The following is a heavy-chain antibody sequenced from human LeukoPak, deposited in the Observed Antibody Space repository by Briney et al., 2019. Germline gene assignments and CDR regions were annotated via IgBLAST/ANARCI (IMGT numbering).Heavy chain of an antibody. V-gene: IGHV4-34*01. Sequence: SETLSLTCAVYGGSFSGYYWSWTRQPPGKGLEWVGEINHSASTISNPSLNSRVTISVDASKNQYSLKLSSVTAADTAVYYCARAAPYCSSTSCYRSSGGSYYYYYMDVWGKGTTVTVSS. J-gene: IGHJ6*03. CDR2: INHSAST. CDR3: ARAAPYCSSTSCYRSSGGSYYYYYMDV. D-gene: IGHD2-2*01. CDR1: GGSFSGYY.